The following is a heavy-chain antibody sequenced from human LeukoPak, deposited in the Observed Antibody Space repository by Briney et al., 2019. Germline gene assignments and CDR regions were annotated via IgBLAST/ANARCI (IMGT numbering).Heavy chain of an antibody. CDR1: GYTFTSYG. D-gene: IGHD1-26*01. CDR2: ISGYSGKT. Sequence: ASVKVSCKASGYTFTSYGISWVRQAPGQGLEWMGWISGYSGKTDYSQKFQGRVTMTTDTSTSTAYMEVRSLRSDDTAVYYCARDFSVGATTYFDHWGQGTLVTVSS. V-gene: IGHV1-18*01. J-gene: IGHJ4*02. CDR3: ARDFSVGATTYFDH.